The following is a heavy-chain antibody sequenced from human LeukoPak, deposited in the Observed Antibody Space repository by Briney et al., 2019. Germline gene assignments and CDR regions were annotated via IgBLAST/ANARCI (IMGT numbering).Heavy chain of an antibody. Sequence: SETLSLTCAVYGGSFSGYYWSRIRQPPGKGLEWIGEINHSGSTNYNPSLKSRVTISVDTSKNQFSLKLSSVTAADTAVYYCARHVRRAVAGTRFDPWGQGTLVTVSS. CDR1: GGSFSGYY. CDR3: ARHVRRAVAGTRFDP. V-gene: IGHV4-34*01. J-gene: IGHJ5*02. D-gene: IGHD6-19*01. CDR2: INHSGST.